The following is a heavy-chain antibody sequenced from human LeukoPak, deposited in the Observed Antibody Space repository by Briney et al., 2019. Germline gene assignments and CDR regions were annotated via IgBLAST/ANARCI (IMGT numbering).Heavy chain of an antibody. CDR1: GGSFSGYY. CDR3: ATRPSYNRSSSSPEFDY. D-gene: IGHD6-6*01. J-gene: IGHJ4*02. CDR2: INHSGST. Sequence: SETLSLTCAVYGGSFSGYYWSWIRQPPGKGLEWIGEINHSGSTNYNPSLKSRVTISVDTSKNQFSLKLSSVTAADTAVYYCATRPSYNRSSSSPEFDYWGQGTLVTVSS. V-gene: IGHV4-34*01.